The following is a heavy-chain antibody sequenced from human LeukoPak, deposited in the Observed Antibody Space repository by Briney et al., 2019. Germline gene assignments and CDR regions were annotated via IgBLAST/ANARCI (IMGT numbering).Heavy chain of an antibody. Sequence: GGSLRLSCAASGFTFSKYWMTWVRQAPGKGLEWVANIKQDGSQRSYADSVRGRFTISRDNTKNSGYLQMSSLRAEDTAVYYCARDSDIGIASADMWYDGYDMWGQGTMVTVSS. CDR2: IKQDGSQR. D-gene: IGHD2-2*01. V-gene: IGHV3-7*01. CDR3: ARDSDIGIASADMWYDGYDM. J-gene: IGHJ3*02. CDR1: GFTFSKYW.